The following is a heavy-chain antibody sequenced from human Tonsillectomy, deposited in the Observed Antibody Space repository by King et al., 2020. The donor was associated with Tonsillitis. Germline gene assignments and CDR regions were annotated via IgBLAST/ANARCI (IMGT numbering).Heavy chain of an antibody. J-gene: IGHJ4*02. CDR1: GFTLNSYG. V-gene: IGHV3-30*02. CDR3: AKLSGTIPLDY. Sequence: VQLVESGGGVVQPGGSLRLSCVVSGFTLNSYGIHWVRQAPGKGLEWVAIIRSDGSNKYYADSVRGRFTISRDSSKNTVYLQMNSLTAEDTAVYYCAKLSGTIPLDYWGQRTLVTVSS. CDR2: IRSDGSNK. D-gene: IGHD2/OR15-2a*01.